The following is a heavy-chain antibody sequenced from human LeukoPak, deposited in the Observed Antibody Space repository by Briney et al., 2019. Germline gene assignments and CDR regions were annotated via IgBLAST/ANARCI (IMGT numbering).Heavy chain of an antibody. D-gene: IGHD3-3*01. CDR3: AKDWAWYYDFWSGPGAFDI. J-gene: IGHJ3*02. V-gene: IGHV3-23*01. CDR2: ISGSGGST. CDR1: GFTFSSYA. Sequence: PGGSLRLSCAASGFTFSSYAMSWVRQAPGKGLEWVSAISGSGGSTYYADSVKGRFTISRDNSKNTLYLQMNSLRAEDTAVYYCAKDWAWYYDFWSGPGAFDIWGQGTMVTVSS.